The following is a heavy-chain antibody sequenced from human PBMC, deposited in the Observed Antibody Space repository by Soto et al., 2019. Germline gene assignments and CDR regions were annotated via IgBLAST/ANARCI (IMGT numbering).Heavy chain of an antibody. J-gene: IGHJ3*02. V-gene: IGHV3-23*01. CDR3: AKDKSSSGRVGGFDI. Sequence: EAQLFESGGDLIQPGGSLRLSCSASGLTFSNYAMSWVRQAPGKGLDWVSGISAGGGGTYYAASVEGRFTISRDNSKNTLFLQMNSLSAEDTAVYYCAKDKSSSGRVGGFDIWGQGTMVTVSS. CDR1: GLTFSNYA. D-gene: IGHD6-19*01. CDR2: ISAGGGGT.